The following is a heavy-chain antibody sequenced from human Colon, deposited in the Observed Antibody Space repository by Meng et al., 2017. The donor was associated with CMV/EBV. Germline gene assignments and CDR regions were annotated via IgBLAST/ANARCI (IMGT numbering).Heavy chain of an antibody. CDR3: AKDHGEHLYDRNAYYHDY. CDR2: IGPDGGEN. D-gene: IGHD3-22*01. J-gene: IGHJ4*02. V-gene: IGHV3-7*03. Sequence: GGSLRLSCVGAGFTFNNYHLTWVRQAPGKGLEWVASIGPDGGENYFVNSLKGRFSISRDNAKNSLYLQMSSLRAEDTAVYYCAKDHGEHLYDRNAYYHDYWGQGTLVTVSS. CDR1: GFTFNNYH.